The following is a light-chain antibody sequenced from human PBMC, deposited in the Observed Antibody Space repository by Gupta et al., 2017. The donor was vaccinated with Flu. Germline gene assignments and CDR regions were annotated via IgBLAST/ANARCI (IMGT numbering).Light chain of an antibody. Sequence: SSELTQPPSVTVSPGQPARITCSGDALSTKYGYWYQQRPGQAPVLLIYNDSERPSGNPERFSGSASGTTVTLTISGVQAEDEADYHCQSADSSGTYMIFGGGTRLAVL. CDR2: NDS. CDR3: QSADSSGTYMI. V-gene: IGLV3-25*02. CDR1: ALSTKY. J-gene: IGLJ2*01.